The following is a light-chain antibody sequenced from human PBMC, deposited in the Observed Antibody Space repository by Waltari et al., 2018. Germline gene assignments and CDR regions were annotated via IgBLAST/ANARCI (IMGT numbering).Light chain of an antibody. CDR3: SSYAGSNYLV. CDR2: EVT. J-gene: IGLJ2*01. V-gene: IGLV2-8*01. Sequence: QSALTQPPSASGSPGQSVTISCTGTRSDIGVYNDVSWYQQHPGKAPKFIMFEVTKRPSGVPDRFSGSKSGITASLTISGLQPEDEADYYCSSYAGSNYLVFGGGTKLTVL. CDR1: RSDIGVYND.